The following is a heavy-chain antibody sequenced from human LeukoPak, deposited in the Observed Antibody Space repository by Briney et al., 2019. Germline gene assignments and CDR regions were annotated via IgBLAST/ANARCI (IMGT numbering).Heavy chain of an antibody. V-gene: IGHV3-30*04. CDR1: GFAFSSYS. Sequence: PGGSLRLSCTVSGFAFSSYSYHWVRQTPGKGLEWLAHVAADDSFKWYADSVKGRFTISRDNSKNTLYLQMNSLRAEDTAVYYCARVGSRGSGSQMIDYWGQGTLVTVSS. CDR2: VAADDSFK. J-gene: IGHJ4*02. D-gene: IGHD3-10*01. CDR3: ARVGSRGSGSQMIDY.